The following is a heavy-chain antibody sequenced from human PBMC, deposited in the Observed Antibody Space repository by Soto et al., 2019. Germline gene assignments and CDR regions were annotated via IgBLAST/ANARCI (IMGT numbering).Heavy chain of an antibody. J-gene: IGHJ4*02. CDR1: GGSISSYY. Sequence: QVQLQESGPGLVKPSETLSLTCTVSGGSISSYYWSWIRQPPGKGLEWIGYIYYSGSTNYNPSLKSRVTISVDTSKNQFSLKLSSVTAADTAVYYCARGRHSSWSLYFDYWGQGTLVTVSS. V-gene: IGHV4-59*01. D-gene: IGHD6-13*01. CDR2: IYYSGST. CDR3: ARGRHSSWSLYFDY.